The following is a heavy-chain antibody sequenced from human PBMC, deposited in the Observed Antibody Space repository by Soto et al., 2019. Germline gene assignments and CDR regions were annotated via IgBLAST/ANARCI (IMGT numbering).Heavy chain of an antibody. CDR3: ARVRYCSGGSCPGGKLSRYFDY. CDR2: IYYSGST. V-gene: IGHV4-59*01. CDR1: GGSISSYY. D-gene: IGHD2-15*01. J-gene: IGHJ4*02. Sequence: SETLSLTCTVSGGSISSYYWSWIRQPPGKGLEWIGYIYYSGSTNYNPSLKSRVTISVDTSKNQFSLKLSSVTAADTAVYYCARVRYCSGGSCPGGKLSRYFDYWGPGTLVTVS.